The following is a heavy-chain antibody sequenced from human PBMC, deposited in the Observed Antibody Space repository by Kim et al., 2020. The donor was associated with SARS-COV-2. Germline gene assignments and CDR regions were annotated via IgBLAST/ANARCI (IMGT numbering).Heavy chain of an antibody. CDR3: AKDHRNWDWNYLASLDY. J-gene: IGHJ4*02. CDR2: ISYDGSNK. V-gene: IGHV3-30*18. Sequence: GGSLRLSCAASGFTFSSYGMHWVRQAPGKGLEWVAVISYDGSNKYYADSVKGRFTISRDNSKNTLYLQMNSLRAEDTAVYYCAKDHRNWDWNYLASLDYWGQGTLVTVSS. CDR1: GFTFSSYG. D-gene: IGHD1-7*01.